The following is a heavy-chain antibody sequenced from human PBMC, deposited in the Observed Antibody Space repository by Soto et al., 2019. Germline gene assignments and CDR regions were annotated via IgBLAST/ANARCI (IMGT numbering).Heavy chain of an antibody. J-gene: IGHJ4*02. D-gene: IGHD2-15*01. Sequence: GESLKISCAASGFTFSSYAMSWVRQAPGKGLEWVSAISGSGGSTYYADSVKGRFTISRDNSKNTLYLQMNSLRAEDTAVYYCAKVRGGGYCSGGSCYTGYYWGQGTLVTVSS. V-gene: IGHV3-23*01. CDR1: GFTFSSYA. CDR2: ISGSGGST. CDR3: AKVRGGGYCSGGSCYTGYY.